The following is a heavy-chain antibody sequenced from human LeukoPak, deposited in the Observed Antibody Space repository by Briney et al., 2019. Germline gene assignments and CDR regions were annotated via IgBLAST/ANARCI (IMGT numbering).Heavy chain of an antibody. J-gene: IGHJ4*02. V-gene: IGHV1-2*06. D-gene: IGHD1-7*01. CDR2: INPNSGGT. CDR3: ARHSRPITRTTGYYFDY. CDR1: GHTFTGYY. Sequence: GSSVKVSCKASGHTFTGYYMHWGRQAPGQGLEWMGRINPNSGGTNYAQKFQGSVIMTRDTSISTDYMELSRLRSDDTAVYYCARHSRPITRTTGYYFDYWGQGTLVTVSS.